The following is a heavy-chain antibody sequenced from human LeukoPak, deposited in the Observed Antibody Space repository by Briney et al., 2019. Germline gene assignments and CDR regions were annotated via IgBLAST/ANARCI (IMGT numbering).Heavy chain of an antibody. Sequence: PGGSLRLSCAVSGFRFSSYGMHWVRQAPGKGLEWVANIKQDGSEKYYVDSVKGRFTISRDNAKNSLYLQMNSLRAEDTAVYYCARGEHSSFDYWGQGTLVTVSS. D-gene: IGHD6-6*01. CDR1: GFRFSSYG. V-gene: IGHV3-7*01. J-gene: IGHJ4*02. CDR3: ARGEHSSFDY. CDR2: IKQDGSEK.